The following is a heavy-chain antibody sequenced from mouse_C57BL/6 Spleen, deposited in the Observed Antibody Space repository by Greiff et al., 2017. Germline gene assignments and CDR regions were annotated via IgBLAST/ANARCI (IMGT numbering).Heavy chain of an antibody. J-gene: IGHJ3*01. CDR1: GFTFSSYG. CDR3: ARLTTVVASWFAY. CDR2: ISSGGSYT. V-gene: IGHV5-6*01. Sequence: EVHLVESGGDLVKPGGSLKLSCAASGFTFSSYGMSWVRQTPDKRLEWVATISSGGSYTYYPDSVKGRFTISRDTAKNTLYLQMSSLKSEDTAMYYCARLTTVVASWFAYWGQGTLVTVSA. D-gene: IGHD1-1*01.